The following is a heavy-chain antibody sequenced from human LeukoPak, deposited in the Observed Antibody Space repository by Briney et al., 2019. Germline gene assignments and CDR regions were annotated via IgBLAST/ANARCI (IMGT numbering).Heavy chain of an antibody. CDR3: ARGGYCRSGNCFILAAEFDY. V-gene: IGHV1-2*02. CDR1: GYTFTGYY. J-gene: IGHJ4*02. Sequence: ASVKVSCKASGYTFTGYYMHWVRQAPGQGLEWMGWINPNSGGTDYAQKFQGGVTMTRDTSINTAYMELKWLGSDDTAVYYCARGGYCRSGNCFILAAEFDYWGQGTLVTVSS. CDR2: INPNSGGT. D-gene: IGHD2-15*01.